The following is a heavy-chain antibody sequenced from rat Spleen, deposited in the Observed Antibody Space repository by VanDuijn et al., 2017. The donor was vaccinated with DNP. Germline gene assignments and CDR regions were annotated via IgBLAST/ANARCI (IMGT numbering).Heavy chain of an antibody. CDR1: GFTFSDYA. D-gene: IGHD1-10*01. Sequence: EVQLVESGGGLVQPGRSLKLSCAASGFTFSDYAMAWVRQAPTKGLEWVATISYAGSISYYRDSVNGRFTISKDSTKSTLYLHVARLSSEDSATYYCTRHRPYNNFFDFWGQGVMVTVSS. CDR2: ISYAGSIS. CDR3: TRHRPYNNFFDF. J-gene: IGHJ2*01. V-gene: IGHV5-17*01.